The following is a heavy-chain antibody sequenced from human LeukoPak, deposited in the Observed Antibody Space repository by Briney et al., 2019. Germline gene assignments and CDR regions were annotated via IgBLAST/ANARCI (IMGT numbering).Heavy chain of an antibody. Sequence: SETLSLTCAVYGGSFSGYYWSWIRQPPGKGLEWIGEINHSGSTNYNPSLKSRVTISVDTSKNQFSLKLSSVTAADTAVYYCARYTMVRGDYFDYWGQGTLVTVSS. CDR1: GGSFSGYY. CDR3: ARYTMVRGDYFDY. V-gene: IGHV4-34*01. CDR2: INHSGST. D-gene: IGHD3-10*01. J-gene: IGHJ4*02.